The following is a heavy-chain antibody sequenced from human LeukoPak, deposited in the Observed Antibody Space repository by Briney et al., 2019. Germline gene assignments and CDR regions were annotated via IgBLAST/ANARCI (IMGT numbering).Heavy chain of an antibody. CDR1: GGTFSSYA. V-gene: IGHV1-69*13. CDR3: ARARNFEAGGFYPDGFDL. J-gene: IGHJ3*01. CDR2: IIPIFGTA. D-gene: IGHD3-22*01. Sequence: SVKVSCKASGGTFSSYAISWVRQAPGQGLEWMGGIIPIFGTANYAQKFQGRVTITADESTSTAYMELSSLRSEDTAVYYCARARNFEAGGFYPDGFDLWGQGTEVAVSS.